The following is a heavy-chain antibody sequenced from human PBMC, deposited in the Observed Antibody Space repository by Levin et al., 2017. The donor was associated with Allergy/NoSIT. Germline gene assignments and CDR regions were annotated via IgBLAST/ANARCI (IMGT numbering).Heavy chain of an antibody. V-gene: IGHV3-23*01. CDR2: ISGSAGST. Sequence: PGESLKISCAASGFTFSSYGMTWVRQAPGKGLEWVSAISGSAGSTYFADSVKGRFTVSRDNSKNTLYLQMNSLRAEDTAVYYCAKTPFDDYYYYMDVWGKGTTVTVSS. CDR3: AKTPFDDYYYYMDV. D-gene: IGHD2/OR15-2a*01. CDR1: GFTFSSYG. J-gene: IGHJ6*03.